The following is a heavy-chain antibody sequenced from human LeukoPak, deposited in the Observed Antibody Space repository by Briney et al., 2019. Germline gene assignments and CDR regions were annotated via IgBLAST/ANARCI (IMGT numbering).Heavy chain of an antibody. J-gene: IGHJ5*02. Sequence: GGSLRLSCAASGFTFSSYSMNWVRQAPGKGLGWVSSISSSSSYIYYADSVKGRFTISRDNAKNSLYLQMNSLRAEDTAVYYCARAGGSGSYYGPWGQGTLVTVSS. CDR2: ISSSSSYI. V-gene: IGHV3-21*01. CDR3: ARAGGSGSYYGP. D-gene: IGHD3-10*01. CDR1: GFTFSSYS.